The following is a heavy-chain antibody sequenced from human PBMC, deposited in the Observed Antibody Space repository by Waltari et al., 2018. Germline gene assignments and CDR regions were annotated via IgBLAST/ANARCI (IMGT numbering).Heavy chain of an antibody. D-gene: IGHD6-13*01. CDR3: ARGRGSSWPYYYYYYMDV. V-gene: IGHV1-8*01. J-gene: IGHJ6*03. CDR2: MNPKSGNT. CDR1: GYTFTSYD. Sequence: QVQLVQSGAEVKKPGASVKVSCKASGYTFTSYDINWVRQATGQGLEWMGWMNPKSGNTGYEQKFQGRVTMTRNTSISTAYMELSSLRSEDTAVYYGARGRGSSWPYYYYYYMDVWGKGTTVTVSS.